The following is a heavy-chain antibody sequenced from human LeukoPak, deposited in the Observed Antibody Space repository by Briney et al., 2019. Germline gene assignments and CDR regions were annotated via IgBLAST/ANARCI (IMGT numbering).Heavy chain of an antibody. J-gene: IGHJ4*02. CDR2: IIPIFGTA. D-gene: IGHD6-19*01. V-gene: IGHV1-69*13. Sequence: ASVTVSCKASGGTFISYAISWVRQAPGQGLEWMGGIIPIFGTANYAQKFQGRVTITADESTSTAYMELSSLRSEDTAVYYCARDGRVGSSEVDYWGQGTLVTVSS. CDR1: GGTFISYA. CDR3: ARDGRVGSSEVDY.